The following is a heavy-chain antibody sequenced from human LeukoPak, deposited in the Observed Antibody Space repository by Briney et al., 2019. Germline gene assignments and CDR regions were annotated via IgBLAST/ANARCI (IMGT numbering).Heavy chain of an antibody. CDR1: GFTFSNYW. D-gene: IGHD2-2*01. CDR2: IQQHGSET. J-gene: IGHJ1*01. Sequence: GGSLRLSCEGSGFTFSNYWMSWVRQAPGKGLEWVANIQQHGSETYYGDSVKGRFTISRDNAKNSLYLQMNSLRAEDTAGYYCATYSSSNGREFQYWGQGTLVTVSS. V-gene: IGHV3-7*01. CDR3: ATYSSSNGREFQY.